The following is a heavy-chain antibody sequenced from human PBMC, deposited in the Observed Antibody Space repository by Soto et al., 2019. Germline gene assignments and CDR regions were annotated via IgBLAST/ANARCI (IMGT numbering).Heavy chain of an antibody. CDR2: IYHSGST. V-gene: IGHV4-4*02. Sequence: SETLSLTCAVSGGSISSSNWWSWVRQPPGKGLEWIGEIYHSGSTNYNPSLKSRVTISVDTSKNQFSLKLSSVTAADTAVYYCARGGRYSSGWYYYYGMDVWGQGTTVTVSS. D-gene: IGHD6-19*01. CDR3: ARGGRYSSGWYYYYGMDV. J-gene: IGHJ6*02. CDR1: GGSISSSNW.